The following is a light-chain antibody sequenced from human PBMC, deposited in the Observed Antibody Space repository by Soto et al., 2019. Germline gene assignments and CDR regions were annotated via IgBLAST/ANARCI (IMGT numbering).Light chain of an antibody. CDR2: AAT. Sequence: DIQMTQSPSSLSASVGDRVTITCRASQSISSFLNWYQQKPGEAPKLLIYAATSLHSGVPSRFSGSGSATDFTLTISSLQPEVFATYYCQQTYTTPRTFGQGTTVEI. V-gene: IGKV1-39*01. CDR1: QSISSF. J-gene: IGKJ1*01. CDR3: QQTYTTPRT.